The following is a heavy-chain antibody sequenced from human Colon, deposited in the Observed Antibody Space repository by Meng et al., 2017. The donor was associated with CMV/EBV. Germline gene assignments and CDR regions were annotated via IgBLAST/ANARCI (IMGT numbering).Heavy chain of an antibody. J-gene: IGHJ5*02. D-gene: IGHD3-10*01. CDR2: IRYDGSNK. CDR1: GFTFSSYG. Sequence: GESLKISCAASGFTFSSYGMHWVRQAPGQGLGGVAFIRYDGSNKYYADSVKGRFTISRDNSKNTLYLQINSLRAEDTAVYYCAKDRPYFYYGSGSYLGGNWFDPWGQGTLVTVSS. CDR3: AKDRPYFYYGSGSYLGGNWFDP. V-gene: IGHV3-30*02.